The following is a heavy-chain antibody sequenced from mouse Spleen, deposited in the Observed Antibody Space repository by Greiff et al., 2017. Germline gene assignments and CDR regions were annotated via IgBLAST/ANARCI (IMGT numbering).Heavy chain of an antibody. CDR2: IYPRSGNT. Sequence: VKLVESGAELARPGASVKLSCKASGYTFTSYGISWVKQRTGQGLEWIGEIYPRSGNTYYNEKFKGKATLTADKSSSTAYMELRSLTSEDSAVYFCAKPAYAMDYWGQGTSVTVSS. J-gene: IGHJ4*01. V-gene: IGHV1-81*01. CDR1: GYTFTSYG. CDR3: AKPAYAMDY.